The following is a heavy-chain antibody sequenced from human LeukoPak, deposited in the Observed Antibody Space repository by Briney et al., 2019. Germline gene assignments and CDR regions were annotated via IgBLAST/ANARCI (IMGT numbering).Heavy chain of an antibody. CDR2: SNPYNDNT. CDR3: ARASPKGSHWYNLFDP. D-gene: IGHD6-13*01. J-gene: IGHJ5*02. CDR1: GYTFTSYS. V-gene: IGHV1-18*01. Sequence: ASVKVSCKASGYTFTSYSITWVRQAPGQGLEWMAWSNPYNDNTNYAPKLQDRVTVTTDTSTGTAYMEMRSLKSDDTAVYYCARASPKGSHWYNLFDPRGQGTPGTVSS.